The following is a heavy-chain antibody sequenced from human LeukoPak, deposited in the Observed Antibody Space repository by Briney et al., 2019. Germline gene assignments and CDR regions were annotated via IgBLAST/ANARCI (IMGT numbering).Heavy chain of an antibody. V-gene: IGHV5-51*01. CDR3: ARHVSDYDFWSGYDY. Sequence: GESLKISCKGSGYSFTSYWIGWVRQMPGKGLEWMGIIYPGDSDTRYSPSFQGQVTISAGKSISTAYLQWSSLKASDTAMYYCARHVSDYDFWSGYDYRGQGTLVTVSS. CDR2: IYPGDSDT. CDR1: GYSFTSYW. J-gene: IGHJ4*02. D-gene: IGHD3-3*01.